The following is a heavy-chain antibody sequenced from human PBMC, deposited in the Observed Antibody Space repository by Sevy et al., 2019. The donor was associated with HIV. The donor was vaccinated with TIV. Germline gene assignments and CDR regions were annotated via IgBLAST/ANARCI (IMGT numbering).Heavy chain of an antibody. CDR2: IYHSGST. D-gene: IGHD3-16*01. V-gene: IGHV4-4*02. J-gene: IGHJ4*01. CDR3: AREMGLIRPPGFDY. CDR1: GGSISSSNW. Sequence: SETLSLTCAVSGGSISSSNWWSWVRQPPGKGLEWIGEIYHSGSTNYNPSLKSRFTISVDKSKNQFSLNLSSVTAADTAVYYCAREMGLIRPPGFDYWGHGTLVTVSS.